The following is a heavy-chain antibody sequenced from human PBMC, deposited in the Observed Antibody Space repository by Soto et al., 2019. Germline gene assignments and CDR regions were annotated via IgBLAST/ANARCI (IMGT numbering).Heavy chain of an antibody. CDR3: ARSMVTYYYDSSGYPFDY. CDR1: GGTFSSYA. CDR2: VIPIFGTA. D-gene: IGHD3-22*01. V-gene: IGHV1-69*13. Sequence: RASVKVSCKASGGTFSSYAISWVRQAPGQGLEWMGGVIPIFGTANYAQKFQGRVTITADESTSTAYMELSSLRSEDTAVYYCARSMVTYYYDSSGYPFDYWGQGTLVTVSS. J-gene: IGHJ4*02.